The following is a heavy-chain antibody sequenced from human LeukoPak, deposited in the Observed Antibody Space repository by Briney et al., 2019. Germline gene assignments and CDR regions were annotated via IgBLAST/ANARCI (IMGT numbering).Heavy chain of an antibody. CDR2: ISWNSGSI. Sequence: GGSLRLSCAASGFTFDDYAMHWVRQAPGKGLEWVSGISWNSGSIGYADSVKGRFTISRDNAKNSLYLQMNSLRAEDTAVYYCAGNYDSSGYALDYWGQGTLVTVSS. V-gene: IGHV3-9*01. CDR1: GFTFDDYA. J-gene: IGHJ4*02. CDR3: AGNYDSSGYALDY. D-gene: IGHD3-22*01.